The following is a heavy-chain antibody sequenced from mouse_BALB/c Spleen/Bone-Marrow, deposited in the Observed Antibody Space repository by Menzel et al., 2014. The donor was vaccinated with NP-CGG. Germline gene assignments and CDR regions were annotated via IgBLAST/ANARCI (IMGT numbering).Heavy chain of an antibody. CDR1: GFNIKDTY. J-gene: IGHJ2*01. V-gene: IGHV14-3*02. Sequence: VQLQQSGAELVKPGASVRLSCTASGFNIKDTYMHWVKQRPDQGLEWIGRIDPANGNAKHDPKFQGKAAITADTSSNTTYLQLSGLTSEDTAVYYCAIYFYFDYWGQGTTLPVSS. CDR2: IDPANGNA. CDR3: AIYFYFDY. D-gene: IGHD2-3*01.